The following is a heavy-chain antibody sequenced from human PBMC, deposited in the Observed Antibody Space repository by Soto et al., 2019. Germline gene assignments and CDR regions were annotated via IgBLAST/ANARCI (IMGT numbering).Heavy chain of an antibody. Sequence: GGSLRLSCAVSGFTFSDYYMSWIRKAPGKGREWVSYISSSGSTIYYADSVKGRFTISRDNAKSSLYLQMNSLSAEDTAVYYCARNSGYYDSSGYYLPYWGQGTLVTVSS. CDR3: ARNSGYYDSSGYYLPY. J-gene: IGHJ4*02. V-gene: IGHV3-11*01. CDR1: GFTFSDYY. CDR2: ISSSGSTI. D-gene: IGHD3-22*01.